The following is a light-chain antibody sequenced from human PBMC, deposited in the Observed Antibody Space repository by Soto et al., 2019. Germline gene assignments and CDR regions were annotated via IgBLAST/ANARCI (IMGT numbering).Light chain of an antibody. CDR3: QQYNSSPYT. Sequence: DIQITQSPSSLSASVGDRVTITCRASQSISRWLAWSQQKPGKAPKLLIYKASTLESGVPSRFSGSGSGTEFTLTISSLQPDDFATYYCQQYNSSPYTFGRGTRLEIK. J-gene: IGKJ2*01. V-gene: IGKV1-5*03. CDR2: KAS. CDR1: QSISRW.